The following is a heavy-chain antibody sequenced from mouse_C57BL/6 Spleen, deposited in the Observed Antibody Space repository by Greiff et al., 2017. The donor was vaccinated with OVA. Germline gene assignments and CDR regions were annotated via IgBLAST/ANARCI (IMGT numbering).Heavy chain of an antibody. Sequence: VQLQQSGAELVRPGASVKLSCTASGFNIKDDYMHWVKQRPEQGLEWIGWIDPENGDTEYASKFQGKATITADTSSNTAYLQLSSLTSEDTAVYYCTTHYYYGSSGAYWGQGTLVTVSA. CDR2: IDPENGDT. D-gene: IGHD1-1*01. CDR1: GFNIKDDY. J-gene: IGHJ3*01. CDR3: TTHYYYGSSGAY. V-gene: IGHV14-4*01.